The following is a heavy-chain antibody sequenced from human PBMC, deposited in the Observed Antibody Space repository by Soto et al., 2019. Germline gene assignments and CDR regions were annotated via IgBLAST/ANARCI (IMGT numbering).Heavy chain of an antibody. D-gene: IGHD1-26*01. J-gene: IGHJ4*02. CDR3: AREYRHNGNYYGSY. CDR1: GYTFTHFV. V-gene: IGHV1-3*01. CDR2: INPANGDT. Sequence: QVQLVQSGAEVKKPRASVKVSCKASGYTFTHFVIQWVRQAPGQRLEWLGWINPANGDTQYSQTLQGRVTITSDTSASTVYMELSSLSSGDTAVYSCAREYRHNGNYYGSYWGQGTLVTVSS.